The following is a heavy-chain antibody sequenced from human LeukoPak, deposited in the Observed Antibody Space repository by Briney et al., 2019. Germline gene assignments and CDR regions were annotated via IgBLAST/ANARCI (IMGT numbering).Heavy chain of an antibody. CDR3: AKVGSRMVRGVINWFDP. Sequence: GGSLRLSCAASGFTFSSYAMSWVRQAPGKGLEWVSAISGSGGSTYYADSVKGRFTISRDNSKNTLYLQMNSLRAEGTAVYYCAKVGSRMVRGVINWFDPWGQGTLVTVSS. J-gene: IGHJ5*02. CDR1: GFTFSSYA. CDR2: ISGSGGST. D-gene: IGHD3-10*01. V-gene: IGHV3-23*01.